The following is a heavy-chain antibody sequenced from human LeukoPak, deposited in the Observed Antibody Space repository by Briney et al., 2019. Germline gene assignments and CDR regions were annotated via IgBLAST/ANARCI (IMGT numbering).Heavy chain of an antibody. J-gene: IGHJ4*02. CDR3: ASGGGWVFNN. V-gene: IGHV3-7*01. D-gene: IGHD6-19*01. CDR1: GFTFSGSA. Sequence: GGSLRLSCAASGFTFSGSAIHWVRQASGKGLEWVAHINQDGSEKYYVDSVKGRFTISRDNARNSQYLQMNSLRAEDTAVYYCASGGGWVFNNWGQGTLVTVSS. CDR2: INQDGSEK.